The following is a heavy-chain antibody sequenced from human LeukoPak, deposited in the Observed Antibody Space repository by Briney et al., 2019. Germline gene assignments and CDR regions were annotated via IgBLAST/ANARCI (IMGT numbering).Heavy chain of an antibody. Sequence: SETLSLTCTVSGYSISNDYYWGWIRQSPGKGLEWIGSIYHSGSTYYNPSLKSRVTISVDTSKNQFSLKLSSVTAADTAVYYCARLLPAKITFGARGAFDYWGQGTLVTVSS. D-gene: IGHD3-16*01. CDR2: IYHSGST. CDR1: GYSISNDYY. V-gene: IGHV4-38-2*02. CDR3: ARLLPAKITFGARGAFDY. J-gene: IGHJ4*02.